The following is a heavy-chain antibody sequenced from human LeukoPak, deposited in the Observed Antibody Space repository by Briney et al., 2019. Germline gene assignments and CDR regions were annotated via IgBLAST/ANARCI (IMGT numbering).Heavy chain of an antibody. D-gene: IGHD6-19*01. CDR2: ISGSGGST. CDR1: GFTFSSYG. J-gene: IGHJ4*02. CDR3: AKVGQWQGNY. V-gene: IGHV3-23*01. Sequence: GGSLRLSCAASGFTFSSYGMSWVRQAPGKGLEWVSAISGSGGSTYYADSVKGRFTIPRDNSKNTLYLQMNSLRAEDTAVYYCAKVGQWQGNYWGQGTLVTVSS.